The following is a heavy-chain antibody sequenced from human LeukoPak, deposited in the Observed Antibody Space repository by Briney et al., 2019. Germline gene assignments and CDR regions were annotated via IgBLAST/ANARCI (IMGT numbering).Heavy chain of an antibody. D-gene: IGHD3-22*01. CDR1: GGSFSGYD. CDR3: ARLRRSSGYYHDY. V-gene: IGHV4-34*01. Sequence: SETLSLTCSVYGGSFSGYDWTWIRQPPGKGLEWIGEIDHSESANHSPSLKSRLTMSVDTSKNQFSLKLSSVTAADTAVYYCARLRRSSGYYHDYWGQGTSVTVSS. J-gene: IGHJ4*02. CDR2: IDHSESA.